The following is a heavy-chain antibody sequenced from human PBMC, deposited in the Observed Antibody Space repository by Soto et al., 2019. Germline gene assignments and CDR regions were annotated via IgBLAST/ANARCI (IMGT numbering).Heavy chain of an antibody. CDR2: ISGSGGRT. CDR3: AKALLWFWELENWYFDL. Sequence: EVQLLESGGGLVQPGGSLRLSCAASGFTFSSYAMSWVRQAPGKGLEWVSAISGSGGRTYYADSVKGRFTISRDNSKNTLYLQMNSLRAEDTAVYYCAKALLWFWELENWYFDLWGRGTLVTVSS. CDR1: GFTFSSYA. D-gene: IGHD3-10*01. V-gene: IGHV3-23*01. J-gene: IGHJ2*01.